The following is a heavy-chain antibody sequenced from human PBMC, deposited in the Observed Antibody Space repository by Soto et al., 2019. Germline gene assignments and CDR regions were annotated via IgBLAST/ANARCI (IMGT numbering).Heavy chain of an antibody. CDR3: AREYCSGGSCYSPNGMDV. CDR1: GGTFSSYA. V-gene: IGHV1-69*13. D-gene: IGHD2-15*01. J-gene: IGHJ6*02. Sequence: SVKVSCKASGGTFSSYAISWVRQAPGQGLEWMGGIIPIFGTANYAQKFQGRVTITADESTSTAYMELSSLRSEDTAVYYCAREYCSGGSCYSPNGMDVWGQGTTVTVSS. CDR2: IIPIFGTA.